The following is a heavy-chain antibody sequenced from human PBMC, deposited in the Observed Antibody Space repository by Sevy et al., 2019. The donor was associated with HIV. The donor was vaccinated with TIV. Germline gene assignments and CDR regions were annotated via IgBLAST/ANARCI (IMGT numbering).Heavy chain of an antibody. V-gene: IGHV3-53*01. CDR2: IYSGGST. D-gene: IGHD6-13*01. CDR1: GFTVSSNY. J-gene: IGHJ6*03. CDR3: ARGSGPLGSSSFYYYYYYYMDV. Sequence: GGSLRLSCAASGFTVSSNYMSWVRQAPGKGLEWVSVIYSGGSTYYADSVKGRFTISRDNSKNTLYLQMNSLRAEDTAVYYCARGSGPLGSSSFYYYYYYYMDVWGKGTTVTVSS.